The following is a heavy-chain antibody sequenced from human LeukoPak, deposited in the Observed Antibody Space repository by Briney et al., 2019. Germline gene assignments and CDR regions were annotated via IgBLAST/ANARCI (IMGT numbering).Heavy chain of an antibody. CDR2: IIPRFDTT. CDR1: GYTFTGYY. CDR3: ARDPHIYCSRTSCYTYFYYMDV. D-gene: IGHD2-2*02. J-gene: IGHJ6*03. V-gene: IGHV1-69*06. Sequence: SVKVSCKASGYTFTGYYMHWVRQAPGQGLEWMGGIIPRFDTTIYAQKFQGRVTVTADKSTNTAYMELSSLRSEDTAVYYCARDPHIYCSRTSCYTYFYYMDVWGIGTTVTVSS.